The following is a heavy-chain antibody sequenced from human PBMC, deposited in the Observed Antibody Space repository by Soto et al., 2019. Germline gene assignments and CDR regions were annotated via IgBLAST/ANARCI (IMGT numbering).Heavy chain of an antibody. V-gene: IGHV1-18*01. CDR1: GYTFRNYG. CDR2: ISPYNHNT. D-gene: IGHD2-2*01. CDR3: AREEVAYCTSTSGPLNSFDP. Sequence: QVQLVQSGVEVKKPGASVKVSCKASGYTFRNYGITWVRQAPGQGLEWMGWISPYNHNTNYAQKLQGRVTMTTDTSTNTAYMELRSLRSDDTAVYYCAREEVAYCTSTSGPLNSFDPWGQGTLVTVSS. J-gene: IGHJ5*02.